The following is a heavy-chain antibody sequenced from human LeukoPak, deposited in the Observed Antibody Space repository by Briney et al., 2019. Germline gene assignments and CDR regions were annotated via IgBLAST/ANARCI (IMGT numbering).Heavy chain of an antibody. Sequence: SVKVSCKASGGTFSSYAISWVRQAPGQGLEWMGRIIPILGIANYAQKFQGRVTITADKSTSTAYMELSSLRSEDTAVYYCARVPLPNPYYYGMDVWGQGTTVTVSS. D-gene: IGHD2-2*01. CDR2: IIPILGIA. J-gene: IGHJ6*02. CDR3: ARVPLPNPYYYGMDV. V-gene: IGHV1-69*04. CDR1: GGTFSSYA.